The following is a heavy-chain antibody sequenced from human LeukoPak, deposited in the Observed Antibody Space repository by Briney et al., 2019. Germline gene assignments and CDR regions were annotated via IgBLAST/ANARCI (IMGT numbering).Heavy chain of an antibody. CDR2: IYHSGST. D-gene: IGHD3-22*01. CDR3: ARRGYYYDSSGYDRKRAFDY. CDR1: GGSISSSSYY. Sequence: PSETLSLTCTVSGGSISSSSYYWGWIRQPPGKGLEWIGSIYHSGSTYYNPSLKSRVTISVDTSKNQFSLKLSSVTAADTAVYYCARRGYYYDSSGYDRKRAFDYWGQGTLVTVSS. J-gene: IGHJ4*02. V-gene: IGHV4-39*07.